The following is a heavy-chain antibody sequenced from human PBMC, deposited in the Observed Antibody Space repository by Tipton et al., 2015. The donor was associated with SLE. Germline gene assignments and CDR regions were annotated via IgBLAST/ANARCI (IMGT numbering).Heavy chain of an antibody. CDR1: GFTFSSYW. Sequence: SLRLSCAASGFTFSSYWMHWVRQAPGKGLVWVSRINSDGSSTSYADSVKGRLTISRDNAKNTLYLQMNSLRAEDTAGYYCGRVGGSPTSEYYYYGMAVWGQGTTVTVSS. D-gene: IGHD3-16*01. CDR2: INSDGSST. CDR3: GRVGGSPTSEYYYYGMAV. V-gene: IGHV3-74*01. J-gene: IGHJ6*02.